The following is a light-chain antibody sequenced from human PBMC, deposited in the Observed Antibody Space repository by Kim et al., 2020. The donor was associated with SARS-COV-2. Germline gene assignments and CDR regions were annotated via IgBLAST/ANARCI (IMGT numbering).Light chain of an antibody. CDR3: CSYTAASEFV. CDR2: DVN. V-gene: IGLV2-14*03. Sequence: QSVLTQPASLSGSPGQSITISCTGTSSDIGTYKYVSWYQHHPGKAPKLIIFDVNKRPSGVSNRFSGSKSGDTASLTISGLRTDDEAFYYCCSYTAASEFVFGVGTKVTVL. J-gene: IGLJ1*01. CDR1: SSDIGTYKY.